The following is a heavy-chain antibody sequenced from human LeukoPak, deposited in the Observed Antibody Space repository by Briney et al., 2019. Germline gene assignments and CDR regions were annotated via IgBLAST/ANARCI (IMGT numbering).Heavy chain of an antibody. V-gene: IGHV4-34*01. CDR1: GGSFSGYY. J-gene: IGHJ6*02. D-gene: IGHD2-2*01. CDR2: INHSGST. Sequence: SETLSLTCAVYGGSFSGYYWSWIRQPPGKGLEWIGEINHSGSTNYNPSLKSRVTISVDTSKNQFSLKLSSVTAANTAVYYCARGVVVVPAANYGMDVWGQGTTVTVSS. CDR3: ARGVVVVPAANYGMDV.